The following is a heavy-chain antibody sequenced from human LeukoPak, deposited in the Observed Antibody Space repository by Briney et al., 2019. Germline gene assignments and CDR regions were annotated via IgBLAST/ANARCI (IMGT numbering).Heavy chain of an antibody. J-gene: IGHJ5*02. CDR3: ARHWAGDGSYNHWFDP. V-gene: IGHV4-61*05. CDR1: GGSISSSSYY. D-gene: IGHD1-26*01. Sequence: SPSETLSLTCTVSGGSISSSSYYWGWIRQPPGKGLEWIGYIYYSGSTNYNPSLKSRVTISVDTSKNQFSLKLSSVTAADTAVYYCARHWAGDGSYNHWFDPWGQGTLVTVSS. CDR2: IYYSGST.